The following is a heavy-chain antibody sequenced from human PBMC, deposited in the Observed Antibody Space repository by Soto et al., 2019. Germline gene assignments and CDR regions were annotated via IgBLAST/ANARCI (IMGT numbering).Heavy chain of an antibody. D-gene: IGHD3-22*01. Sequence: LGESVKISCXGSGYSFAGYWITWVRQKPGKGLEWMGRIDPSDSQTYYSPSFRGHVTISVTKSITTVFLQWSSLRASDTAMYYCARQIYDSDTGPNFQYYFDSWGQGTPVTVSS. CDR3: ARQIYDSDTGPNFQYYFDS. J-gene: IGHJ4*02. V-gene: IGHV5-10-1*01. CDR2: IDPSDSQT. CDR1: GYSFAGYW.